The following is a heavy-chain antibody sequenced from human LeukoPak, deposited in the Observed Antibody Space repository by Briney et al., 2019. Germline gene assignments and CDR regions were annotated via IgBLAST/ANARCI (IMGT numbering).Heavy chain of an antibody. CDR3: ARLSTVTMRIFDY. CDR1: GGSISSSY. Sequence: PSETLSLTCTVSGGSISSSYWSWIRQPPGKGLEWIGYIYYSGSSNYNPSLKSRVTISVDTSKNQFSLKLSSVTAADTAVYYCARLSTVTMRIFDYWGQGTLVTVSS. J-gene: IGHJ4*02. D-gene: IGHD4-17*01. V-gene: IGHV4-59*08. CDR2: IYYSGSS.